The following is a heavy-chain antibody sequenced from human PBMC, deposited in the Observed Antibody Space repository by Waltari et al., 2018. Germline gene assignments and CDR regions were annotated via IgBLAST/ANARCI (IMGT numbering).Heavy chain of an antibody. CDR1: GGSFSAYH. J-gene: IGHJ4*02. D-gene: IGHD3-10*01. CDR2: INHLGST. CDR3: AKGRLWFGDLRS. Sequence: QLHPQQWAAGLLKPSETLSPPCNSFGGSFSAYHWTWIRPSPGKGLEWIGEINHLGSTNYNPSLKSRVTISLDTSKNEFALKLDSVTAADTAVYFCAKGRLWFGDLRSWGQGTQVTVSS. V-gene: IGHV4-34*01.